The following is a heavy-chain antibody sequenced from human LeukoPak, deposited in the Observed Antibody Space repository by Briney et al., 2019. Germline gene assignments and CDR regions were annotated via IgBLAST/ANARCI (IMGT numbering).Heavy chain of an antibody. Sequence: GGSLRLSCAASGFTFSSYAMRWVRQAQGKGREGGSAITGSGGSTYSPDSLKGLSTISSANSNNTLYLQMNSLRADATAVYYCAKADNYGDVFDAIFDYWGQGTLVTVSS. D-gene: IGHD4-17*01. CDR3: AKADNYGDVFDAIFDY. J-gene: IGHJ4*02. V-gene: IGHV3-23*01. CDR1: GFTFSSYA. CDR2: ITGSGGST.